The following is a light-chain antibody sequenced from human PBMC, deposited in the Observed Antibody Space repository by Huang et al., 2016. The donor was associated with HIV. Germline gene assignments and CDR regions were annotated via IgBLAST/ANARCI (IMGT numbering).Light chain of an antibody. V-gene: IGKV3-15*01. CDR3: HQYNDWPPWT. CDR1: QNIDTN. CDR2: GAS. J-gene: IGKJ1*01. Sequence: ELVMTQSPATLSVSPGERAIPLCRASQNIDTNVAWYQQKPGQAPRLLIFGASTRATGISARFTGGGSETEFTLTINSVQSEDVAMYYCHQYNDWPPWTFGQGTRVEI.